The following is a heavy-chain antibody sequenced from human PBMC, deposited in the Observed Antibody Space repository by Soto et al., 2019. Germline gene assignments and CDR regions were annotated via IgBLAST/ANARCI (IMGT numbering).Heavy chain of an antibody. V-gene: IGHV1-46*03. J-gene: IGHJ4*02. CDR1: GYTFTSYY. D-gene: IGHD2-21*02. Sequence: QVQLVQSGAEVKKPGASVKGSCKASGYTFTSYYMNGERQAPGQGLEWLGIINPSGGYTTYAPRFLGRATMPSDTSTSTVDVELGSMTSEDTAVYCCARGGCIVVVTAPYDHRGQEALVTVSS. CDR2: INPSGGYT. CDR3: ARGGCIVVVTAPYDH.